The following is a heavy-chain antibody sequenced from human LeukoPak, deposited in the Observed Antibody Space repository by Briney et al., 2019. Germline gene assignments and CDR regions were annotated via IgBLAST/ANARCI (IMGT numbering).Heavy chain of an antibody. CDR3: VRGDRYFFDF. V-gene: IGHV3-48*03. Sequence: PGGSLRLSCAASGFTFSSYEMNWVRQAPGRGLEWVSYIGNTGRTIYYADSVQGRFTISRDNAKNPLYLQMNSLRAEDTAIYYCVRGDRYFFDFWGQGTLVTVSS. CDR1: GFTFSSYE. D-gene: IGHD1-14*01. J-gene: IGHJ4*02. CDR2: IGNTGRTI.